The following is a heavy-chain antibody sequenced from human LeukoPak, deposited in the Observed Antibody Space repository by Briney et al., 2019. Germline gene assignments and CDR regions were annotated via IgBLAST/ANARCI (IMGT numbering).Heavy chain of an antibody. J-gene: IGHJ4*02. CDR2: ISYGGST. D-gene: IGHD3-10*01. CDR1: GGSVSGTTYY. CDR3: ARSRYDSGTYALEE. Sequence: PSETLSLTCSVSGGSVSGTTYYWGWIRQPPGKGLEWIGSISYGGSTYYNPSLKSRLTISVDTSKNQFSLELSSVTAADTAVYFCARSRYDSGTYALEEWGQGTLVTVSS. V-gene: IGHV4-39*01.